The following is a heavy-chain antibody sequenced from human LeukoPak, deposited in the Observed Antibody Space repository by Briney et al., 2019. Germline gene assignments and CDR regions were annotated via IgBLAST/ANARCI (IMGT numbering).Heavy chain of an antibody. CDR3: AKGMTTVVTEFDY. D-gene: IGHD4-23*01. V-gene: IGHV3-9*01. J-gene: IGHJ4*02. CDR2: ISWNSGSI. CDR1: GFTFDDYA. Sequence: GGSLRLSCAASGFTFDDYAMHWVRQAPGKGLGWVSGISWNSGSIGYADSVKGRFTISRDNAKNSLYLQMNSLRAEDTALYYCAKGMTTVVTEFDYWGQGTLVTVSS.